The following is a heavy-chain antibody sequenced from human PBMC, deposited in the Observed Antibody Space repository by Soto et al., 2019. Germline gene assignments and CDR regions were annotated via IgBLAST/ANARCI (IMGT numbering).Heavy chain of an antibody. D-gene: IGHD2-15*01. CDR1: GYTFTSYD. CDR2: MNPNSGNT. CDR3: ARGGDGSGGSCHSYFDY. Sequence: QVQLVQSGAEVKKPGASVKVSCKASGYTFTSYDINWVRQATGQGLEWMGWMNPNSGNTGYAQKFQGRVTMTRNTPLSTAYMELSSLRSEDTAVYYCARGGDGSGGSCHSYFDYWGQGTLVTVSS. V-gene: IGHV1-8*01. J-gene: IGHJ4*02.